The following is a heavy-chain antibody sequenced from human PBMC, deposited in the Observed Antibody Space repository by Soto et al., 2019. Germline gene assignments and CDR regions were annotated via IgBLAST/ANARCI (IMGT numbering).Heavy chain of an antibody. CDR2: INPNSGGT. J-gene: IGHJ5*02. D-gene: IGHD3-22*01. V-gene: IGHV1-2*04. CDR3: ARGQDSSYYDSSGYYYESAYYWFDP. Sequence: GASVKVSCKASGYTFTGYYMHWVRQAPGQGLEWMGWINPNSGGTNYAQKFQGWVTMTRDTSISTAYMELSRLRSDDTAVYYCARGQDSSYYDSSGYYYESAYYWFDPWGQGTLVTVSS. CDR1: GYTFTGYY.